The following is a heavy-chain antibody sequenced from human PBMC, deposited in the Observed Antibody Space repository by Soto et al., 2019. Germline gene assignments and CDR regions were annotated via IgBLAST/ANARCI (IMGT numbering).Heavy chain of an antibody. CDR1: GFTFSSYS. D-gene: IGHD2-15*01. Sequence: EVQLVESGGGLVKPGGSLRLSCAASGFTFSSYSMNWVRQAPGKGLEWVSSISSSSSYIYYADSVKGRFTISRDNAKNXXXXXXXXXXXXXXXXXXXXXXXXXXXGNAFDIWGQGTMVTVSS. CDR3: XXXXXXXXGNAFDI. CDR2: ISSSSSYI. J-gene: IGHJ3*02. V-gene: IGHV3-21*01.